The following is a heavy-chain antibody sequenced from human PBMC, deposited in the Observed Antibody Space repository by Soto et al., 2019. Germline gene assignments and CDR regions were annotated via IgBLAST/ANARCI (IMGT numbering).Heavy chain of an antibody. V-gene: IGHV1-3*01. CDR3: ARGSSSWYHWFDP. J-gene: IGHJ5*02. CDR1: GYTFTSYA. Sequence: ASVKVSCKASGYTFTSYAMHWGRQAPGQRLEWMGWINAGNGNTKYSQKFQGRVTITRDTSASTAYMELSSLRSEDTAVYYCARGSSSWYHWFDPWGQGTLVTVSS. CDR2: INAGNGNT. D-gene: IGHD6-13*01.